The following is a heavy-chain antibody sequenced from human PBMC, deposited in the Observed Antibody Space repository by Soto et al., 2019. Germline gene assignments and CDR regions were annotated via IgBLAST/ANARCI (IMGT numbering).Heavy chain of an antibody. Sequence: ASVKASCKASGYTFTSHGISSAPQAPGQGLEGMGWISGYNGNTNYAQKLQGRVTMSTDTSTSTAYRGLGSLRSGDTGLYYRATLKATSPLPGYYPYHYYYSGMDVWGQGTTVTVS. V-gene: IGHV1-18*01. CDR2: ISGYNGNT. CDR1: GYTFTSHG. CDR3: ATLKATSPLPGYYPYHYYYSGMDV. J-gene: IGHJ6*02. D-gene: IGHD3-9*01.